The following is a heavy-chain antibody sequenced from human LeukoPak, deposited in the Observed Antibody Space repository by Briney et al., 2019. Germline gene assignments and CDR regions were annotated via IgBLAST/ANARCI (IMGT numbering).Heavy chain of an antibody. J-gene: IGHJ4*02. CDR1: GGSISSSSYY. Sequence: SETLSLTCTVSGGSISSSSYYWGWIRQPPGKGLEWIGSIYYSGSTYYNPSLKSRVTISVDTSKNQFSLKLSSVTAADMAVYYCARSGLQGFDYWGQGTLVTVSS. CDR3: ARSGLQGFDY. V-gene: IGHV4-39*07. CDR2: IYYSGST. D-gene: IGHD5-24*01.